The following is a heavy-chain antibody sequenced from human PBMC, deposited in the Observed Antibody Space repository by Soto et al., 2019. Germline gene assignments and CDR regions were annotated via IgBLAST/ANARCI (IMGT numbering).Heavy chain of an antibody. V-gene: IGHV1-18*01. CDR3: AREVYGDPYYFDY. CDR2: VSAYSGNT. J-gene: IGHJ4*02. Sequence: GASVKVSCKASGYTFTSYGITWVRQAPGQGLEWMGWVSAYSGNTNYAQKLQDRVTMTTDTSTSTAYMELRSLRSDDTAVYYCAREVYGDPYYFDYWGQGTLVTVSS. CDR1: GYTFTSYG. D-gene: IGHD4-17*01.